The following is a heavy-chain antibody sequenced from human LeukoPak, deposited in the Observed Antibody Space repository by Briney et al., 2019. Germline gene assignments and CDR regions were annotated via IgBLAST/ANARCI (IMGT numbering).Heavy chain of an antibody. Sequence: GGSLRLSCVASGFTFSNYWMSWVRQAPGEGLEWVANIKQDGSEKYYVDSVKGRFTISRDNAKNSLYLQMNSLRAEDTAVYYCARGSGYYLGHFDYWGQGTLVTVSS. J-gene: IGHJ4*02. V-gene: IGHV3-7*01. CDR1: GFTFSNYW. D-gene: IGHD3-22*01. CDR3: ARGSGYYLGHFDY. CDR2: IKQDGSEK.